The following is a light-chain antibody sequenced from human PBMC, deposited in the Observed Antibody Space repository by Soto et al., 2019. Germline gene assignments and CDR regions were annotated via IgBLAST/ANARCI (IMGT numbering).Light chain of an antibody. V-gene: IGKV1-12*01. J-gene: IGKJ4*01. Sequence: DLQMTQSPSSVSASVGDRVTITCRASQGISSCLAWYQQKPGKAPNLLIHTASSLQSGVPSRFSGSGSGTDFTLTISRLQPEDFATYYCQQANSFPLTFGGGTKVEIK. CDR1: QGISSC. CDR3: QQANSFPLT. CDR2: TAS.